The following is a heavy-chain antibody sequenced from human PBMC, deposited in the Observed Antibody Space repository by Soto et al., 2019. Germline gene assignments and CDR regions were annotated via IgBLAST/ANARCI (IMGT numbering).Heavy chain of an antibody. CDR3: VREKDSSGWYSFDS. CDR1: GFTFSRYD. V-gene: IGHV3-13*01. D-gene: IGHD6-19*01. Sequence: PGGSLRLSCAASGFTFSRYDMHWVRQPTGKGLEWVSGIGSAGDTYYPGSVKGRFTISREDAKNSLYLQMNSLRAEDTAVYYCVREKDSSGWYSFDSWGRGTLVTVSS. J-gene: IGHJ4*02. CDR2: IGSAGDT.